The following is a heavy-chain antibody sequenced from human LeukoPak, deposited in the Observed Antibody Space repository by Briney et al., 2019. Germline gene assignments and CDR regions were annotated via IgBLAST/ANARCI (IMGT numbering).Heavy chain of an antibody. D-gene: IGHD6-25*01. CDR3: ARPEYSSGGRVRY. J-gene: IGHJ4*02. V-gene: IGHV1-2*02. CDR2: INPNSGGT. CDR1: GYTFTGYY. Sequence: ASVKVSCKASGYTFTGYYMHWVRQAPGQGLEWMGWINPNSGGTNYAQKFQGRVTMTRDTSISTAYMELSRLRSDDTAVYYCARPEYSSGGRVRYWGQGTLVTVSS.